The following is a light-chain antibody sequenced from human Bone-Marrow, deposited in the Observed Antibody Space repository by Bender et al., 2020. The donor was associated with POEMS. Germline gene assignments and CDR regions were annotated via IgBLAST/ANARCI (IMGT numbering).Light chain of an antibody. CDR1: SKDVGSYDL. CDR3: CSYVIDSSRV. Sequence: QSALTQPASVSGSPGQSITISCTGTSKDVGSYDLVSWYQQPPGKAPKLIIYEGTKRPSGVSNRFSGSKSGNTASLTISGLQAEDEADYYCCSYVIDSSRVFGGGTKVTVL. J-gene: IGLJ3*02. CDR2: EGT. V-gene: IGLV2-23*01.